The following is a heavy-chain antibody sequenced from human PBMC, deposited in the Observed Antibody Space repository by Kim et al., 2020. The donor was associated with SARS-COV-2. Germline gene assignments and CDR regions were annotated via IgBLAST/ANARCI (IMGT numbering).Heavy chain of an antibody. V-gene: IGHV3-21*01. D-gene: IGHD6-13*01. Sequence: GGSLRLSCAASGFTFSSYSMNWVRQAPGKGLEWVSSISSSSSYIYYADSVKGRLTIPRDNAKNSLYLQMNSLRAEDTAVYYCARDQAAAGDYYYYGMDVWGQGTTVTVSS. CDR1: GFTFSSYS. CDR2: ISSSSSYI. J-gene: IGHJ6*02. CDR3: ARDQAAAGDYYYYGMDV.